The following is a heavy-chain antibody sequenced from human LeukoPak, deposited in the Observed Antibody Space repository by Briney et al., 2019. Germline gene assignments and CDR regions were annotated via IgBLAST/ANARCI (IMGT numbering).Heavy chain of an antibody. V-gene: IGHV3-30*18. CDR1: GFTFSSYG. CDR2: ISFDGSDK. J-gene: IGHJ4*02. D-gene: IGHD2-2*01. CDR3: AKDRAAMPTYYFDY. Sequence: GRSLRLSREASGFTFSSYGMHWVRRAPGKGLEWVAVISFDGSDKYYADSVSGRFTISRDNSKNTLYVQMNSLRAEDTAVYYCAKDRAAMPTYYFDYWGQGALVTVSS.